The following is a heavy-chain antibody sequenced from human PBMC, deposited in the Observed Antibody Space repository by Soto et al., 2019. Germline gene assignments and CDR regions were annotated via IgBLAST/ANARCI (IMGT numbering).Heavy chain of an antibody. CDR3: SRVNITWGNPNPYELDY. J-gene: IGHJ4*02. CDR1: GGTFSSYA. CDR2: IIPIFGTA. Sequence: QVQLVQSGAEVKKPGSSVKVSCKASGGTFSSYAISWVRQAPGQGLEWMGGIIPIFGTANYAQKFQGRVTITADESTSTVYREPSSLRSEHTAVYSCSRVNITWGNPNPYELDYWGQGTLVTVSS. V-gene: IGHV1-69*12. D-gene: IGHD3-22*01.